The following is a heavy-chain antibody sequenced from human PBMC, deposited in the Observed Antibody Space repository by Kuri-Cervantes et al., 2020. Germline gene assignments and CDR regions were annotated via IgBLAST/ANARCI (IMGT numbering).Heavy chain of an antibody. V-gene: IGHV4-34*01. CDR1: GGSFSGYY. CDR2: INHSGSI. CDR3: ARRSPRYYYYYMDV. J-gene: IGHJ6*03. Sequence: SETLSLTCAVYGGSFSGYYWSWICQPPGKGLEWIGEINHSGSINYNPSLKSRVTISVDTSKNQFSLKLTSMTAADTAVYYCARRSPRYYYYYMDVWGKGTTVTVSS.